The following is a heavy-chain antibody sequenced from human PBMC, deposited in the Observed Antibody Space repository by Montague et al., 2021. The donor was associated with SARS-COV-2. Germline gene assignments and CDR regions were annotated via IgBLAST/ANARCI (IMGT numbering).Heavy chain of an antibody. J-gene: IGHJ5*02. CDR2: IYTSGST. CDR3: ARGCSGGSCYPTPFGT. D-gene: IGHD2-15*01. Sequence: TLSLTCTVSGGSISSGSYYWCWLRQPAGKGLEWIGRIYTSGSTYYNPSLKSLVTISVYTSKHQFSLKLSSVTAADTAVYYCARGCSGGSCYPTPFGTWGQGTLVTVSS. CDR1: GGSISSGSYY. V-gene: IGHV4-61*02.